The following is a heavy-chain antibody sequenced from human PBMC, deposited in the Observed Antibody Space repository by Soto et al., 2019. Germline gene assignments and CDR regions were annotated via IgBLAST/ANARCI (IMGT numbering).Heavy chain of an antibody. J-gene: IGHJ5*02. CDR2: IYPGDSDT. Sequence: PGESLKISCKGSGYSFTSYWIGWVRQMPGKGLEWMGIIYPGDSDTRYSPSFQGQVTISADKSISTAYLQWSSLKASDTAMYYCARRSLPTYCGGDCYPDPHNWFDPWGQGTLVTVSS. CDR1: GYSFTSYW. CDR3: ARRSLPTYCGGDCYPDPHNWFDP. D-gene: IGHD2-21*02. V-gene: IGHV5-51*01.